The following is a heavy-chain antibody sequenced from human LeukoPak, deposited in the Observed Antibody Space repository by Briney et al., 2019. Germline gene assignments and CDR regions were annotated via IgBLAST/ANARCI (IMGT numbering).Heavy chain of an antibody. CDR2: ISGSGGST. CDR3: AKDFGYSYDPNAFDY. Sequence: GGSLRLSCAASGFTFSSYAMSWVRQAPGKGLEWVSAISGSGGSTYYADSVKGRFTISRDNSKNTLYLQMNSLRAEDTAVYYCAKDFGYSYDPNAFDYWGQGTLVTVSS. CDR1: GFTFSSYA. D-gene: IGHD5-18*01. V-gene: IGHV3-23*01. J-gene: IGHJ4*02.